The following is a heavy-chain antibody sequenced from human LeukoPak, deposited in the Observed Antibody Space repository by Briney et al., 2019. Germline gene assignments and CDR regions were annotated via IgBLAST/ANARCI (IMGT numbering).Heavy chain of an antibody. CDR1: GFTFSSYA. CDR3: ARQHAVAGTLFDY. J-gene: IGHJ4*02. V-gene: IGHV3-64*01. D-gene: IGHD6-19*01. CDR2: ISSNGGST. Sequence: GGSLRLSCAASGFTFSSYAMHWVRQAPGKGLEYVSAISSNGGSTYYANSVKGRFTISRDNSKNTLYLQMGSLRAEDMAVYYCARQHAVAGTLFDYWGQGTLVTDSS.